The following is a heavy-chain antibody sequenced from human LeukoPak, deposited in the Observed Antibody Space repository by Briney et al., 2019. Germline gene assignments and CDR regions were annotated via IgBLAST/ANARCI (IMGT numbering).Heavy chain of an antibody. CDR2: IYYSGST. CDR3: ARVGGTNYYYYGMDV. V-gene: IGHV4-61*08. Sequence: PSETLSLTCAVSGGSISSGGYYWSWIRQPPGKGLEWIGYIYYSGSTNYNPSLKSRVTISVDTSKNQFSLKLSSVTAADTAVCYCARVGGTNYYYYGMDVWGQGTTVTVSS. D-gene: IGHD1-26*01. CDR1: GGSISSGGYY. J-gene: IGHJ6*02.